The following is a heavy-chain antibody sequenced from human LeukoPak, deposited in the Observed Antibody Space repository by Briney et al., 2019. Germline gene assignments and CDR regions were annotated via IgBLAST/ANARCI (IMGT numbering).Heavy chain of an antibody. J-gene: IGHJ4*02. D-gene: IGHD5-12*01. CDR2: IYYSGST. CDR1: GGSISSSSYY. CDR3: ARRIYSGYDTPFDY. Sequence: PSETLSLTCTVSGGSISSSSYYWGWIRQPPGKGLEWIGSIYYSGSTYYNPSLKSRVTISVDTSKNQFSLKLSSVTAADTAVHYCARRIYSGYDTPFDYWGQGTLVTVSS. V-gene: IGHV4-39*01.